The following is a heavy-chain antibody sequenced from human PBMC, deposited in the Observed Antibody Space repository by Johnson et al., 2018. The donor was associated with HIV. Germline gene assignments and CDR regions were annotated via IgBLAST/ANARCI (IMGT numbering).Heavy chain of an antibody. V-gene: IGHV3-53*01. J-gene: IGHJ3*02. D-gene: IGHD6-19*01. CDR2: IYSGGST. Sequence: EVQLVESGGGLVQPGGSLRLACATSGFTVRTNYMNWVRQAPGKGLEWVSVIYSGGSTKYADSVKGRFIISRDNSKNRVFLQMNSLRAEDTALYYCVREQWLVREDFPGGFDIWGQGTMVTVSS. CDR1: GFTVRTNY. CDR3: VREQWLVREDFPGGFDI.